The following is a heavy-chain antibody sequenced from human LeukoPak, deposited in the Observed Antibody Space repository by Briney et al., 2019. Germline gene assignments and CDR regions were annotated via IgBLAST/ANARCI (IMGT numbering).Heavy chain of an antibody. CDR3: AKDNRRHYTSGPNPDSLH. J-gene: IGHJ4*02. D-gene: IGHD6-19*01. Sequence: GGSLRLPCAGSGFIFNNYAMHWVRQPPGKGLEWVSGISWNSGSIDYADSVKGRFTISRDNAKTSLYLQMNSLRVEDTAFYYCAKDNRRHYTSGPNPDSLHWGQGALVTVSS. CDR2: ISWNSGSI. CDR1: GFIFNNYA. V-gene: IGHV3-9*01.